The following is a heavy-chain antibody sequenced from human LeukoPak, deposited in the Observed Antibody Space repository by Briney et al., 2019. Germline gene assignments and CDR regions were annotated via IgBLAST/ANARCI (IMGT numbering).Heavy chain of an antibody. Sequence: GGSLRLSCAASGFTFSSYAMSWVRQAPGKGLEWVSAISGSGAGTYYADSVKGRFTISRDNSKNTLYLQMNSLRAADTAVYYCAKGSYSSGWANRYWGQGTLVTVSS. V-gene: IGHV3-23*01. J-gene: IGHJ4*02. D-gene: IGHD6-19*01. CDR2: ISGSGAGT. CDR3: AKGSYSSGWANRY. CDR1: GFTFSSYA.